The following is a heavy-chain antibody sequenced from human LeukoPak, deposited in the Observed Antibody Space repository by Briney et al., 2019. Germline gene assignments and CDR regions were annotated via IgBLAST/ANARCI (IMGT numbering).Heavy chain of an antibody. D-gene: IGHD3-22*01. J-gene: IGHJ4*02. V-gene: IGHV3-23*01. CDR2: ISGSGGST. Sequence: GGSLRLSCAASGFTFSSYAMSWVRQAPGKGLEWVSAISGSGGSTSYADSVKGRFTISRDNSKNTLFLQMNSLRAEDTAVYYCAKGIHSSGYYPYYWGQGTLVTVSS. CDR1: GFTFSSYA. CDR3: AKGIHSSGYYPYY.